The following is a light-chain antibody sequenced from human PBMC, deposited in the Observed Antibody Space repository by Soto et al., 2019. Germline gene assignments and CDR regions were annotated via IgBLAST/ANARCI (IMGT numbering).Light chain of an antibody. V-gene: IGLV2-8*01. Sequence: QSALTQPPSASGSPGQSVTISCTGTSSDVGGSNYVSWYQQHPGKAPKLMIYEVSKRPSGVPDRFSGSKSGNTASLTVSGLQAEDEADYYCSSYAGSNNVVFGGGTKLTVL. J-gene: IGLJ3*02. CDR3: SSYAGSNNVV. CDR2: EVS. CDR1: SSDVGGSNY.